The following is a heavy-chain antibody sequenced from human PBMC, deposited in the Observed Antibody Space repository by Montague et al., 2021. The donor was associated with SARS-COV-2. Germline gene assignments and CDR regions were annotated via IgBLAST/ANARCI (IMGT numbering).Heavy chain of an antibody. CDR1: GSSVRSYY. CDR2: IYDSGST. D-gene: IGHD4-17*01. J-gene: IGHJ4*02. V-gene: IGHV4-59*02. CDR3: ARVNTVTTFGDPYYIDS. Sequence: SETLSLTCIVSGSSVRSYYWSWIRQPPGKGLEWIGYIYDSGSTNYNPSLKSRVTISVDTSKNQFSLKLSSVTAADTAVYYCARVNTVTTFGDPYYIDSWGQGTLVTVSA.